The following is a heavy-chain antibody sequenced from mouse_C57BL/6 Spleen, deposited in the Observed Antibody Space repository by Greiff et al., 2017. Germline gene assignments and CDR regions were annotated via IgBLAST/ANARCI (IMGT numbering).Heavy chain of an antibody. Sequence: QVQLQQPGAELVMPGASVKLSCKASGYTFTSYWMHWVKQRPGQGLEWIGEIDPSDSYTNYNQKFKGKSTLTVDKSSSTAYMQLSSLTSEDSAVYYCARSVWLLGEYFDDWGQGTTLTVSS. CDR1: GYTFTSYW. V-gene: IGHV1-69*01. J-gene: IGHJ2*01. CDR3: ARSVWLLGEYFDD. CDR2: IDPSDSYT. D-gene: IGHD2-3*01.